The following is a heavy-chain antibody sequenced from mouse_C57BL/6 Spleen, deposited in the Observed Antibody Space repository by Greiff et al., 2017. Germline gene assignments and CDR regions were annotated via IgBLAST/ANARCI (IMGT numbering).Heavy chain of an antibody. D-gene: IGHD2-3*01. CDR1: GYSITSGYY. CDR3: ARDRGWLLGY. J-gene: IGHJ2*01. CDR2: ISYDGSN. Sequence: EVKVEESGPGLVKPSQSLSLTCSVTGYSITSGYYWNWIRQFPGNKLEWMGYISYDGSNNYNPSLKNRISITRDTSKNQFFLKLNSVTTEDTATYYCARDRGWLLGYWGQGTTLTVSS. V-gene: IGHV3-6*01.